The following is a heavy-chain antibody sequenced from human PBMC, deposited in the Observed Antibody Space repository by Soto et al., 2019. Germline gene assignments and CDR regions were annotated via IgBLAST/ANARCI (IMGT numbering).Heavy chain of an antibody. CDR3: ARAMDAAMASKDNWFDP. D-gene: IGHD5-18*01. J-gene: IGHJ5*02. CDR2: ISYDENNK. V-gene: IGHV3-30-3*01. Sequence: GGSLRLSCAASGFTFRSYHMHWVRQAPCKGLEWVASISYDENNKYYTDSVKGRFTISRDNSKNTLYLQMNSLRDEDTAVYYCARAMDAAMASKDNWFDPWGQGTLVTVSS. CDR1: GFTFRSYH.